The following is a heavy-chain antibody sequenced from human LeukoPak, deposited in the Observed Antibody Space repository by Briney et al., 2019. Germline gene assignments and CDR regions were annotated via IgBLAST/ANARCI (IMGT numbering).Heavy chain of an antibody. CDR2: IYDSEST. J-gene: IGHJ5*02. D-gene: IGHD6-13*01. CDR3: ARGPYSSSWYVPHGGYNWFDP. V-gene: IGHV4-39*01. Sequence: SETLSLTCTVSGGSMSSTNYYWGWLRQPPGKGLEWIGSIYDSESTYYNPSLKSRVTISVDTSKRQFSLKLSSVTAADTAVYYCARGPYSSSWYVPHGGYNWFDPWGQGTLVTVSS. CDR1: GGSMSSTNYY.